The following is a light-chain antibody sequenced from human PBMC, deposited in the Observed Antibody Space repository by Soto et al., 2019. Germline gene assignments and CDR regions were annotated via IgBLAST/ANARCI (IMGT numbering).Light chain of an antibody. Sequence: SALTQPASVSGSPGQSITISCTGTSSDVGNYNLVSWYQQFPGKAPKLIIYEGSRRPSGVSNRFSGSKSGNTASLTISGLQAEDEADYYCSSYAGSFTFDVFGGGTKLTVL. J-gene: IGLJ2*01. CDR1: SSDVGNYNL. V-gene: IGLV2-23*03. CDR2: EGS. CDR3: SSYAGSFTFDV.